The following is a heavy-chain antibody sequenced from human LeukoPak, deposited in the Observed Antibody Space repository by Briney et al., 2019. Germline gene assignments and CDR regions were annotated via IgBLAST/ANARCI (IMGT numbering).Heavy chain of an antibody. CDR2: INPNSGGT. CDR3: ARFGIAVAGWDFDY. CDR1: GYTFTGYY. Sequence: GASVKVSCKASGYTFTGYYMHWVRQAPGQGLEWMGWINPNSGGTNYAQKFQGRVTMTRDTSISTAYMELSRLRSDDTAVYYCARFGIAVAGWDFDYWGQGTLVTVSS. J-gene: IGHJ4*02. V-gene: IGHV1-2*02. D-gene: IGHD6-19*01.